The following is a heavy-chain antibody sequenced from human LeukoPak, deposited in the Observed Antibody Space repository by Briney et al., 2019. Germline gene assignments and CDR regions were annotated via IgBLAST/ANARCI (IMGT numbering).Heavy chain of an antibody. CDR3: ARLAAVAGLDY. J-gene: IGHJ4*02. CDR1: GGSFSGYY. Sequence: PSETLSLTCAVYGGSFSGYYWSWIRQPPGKGLEWIGEINHSGSTNYNPSLKSRVTISVDTSKNQFPLKLSSVTAADTAVYYCARLAAVAGLDYWGQGTLVTVSS. CDR2: INHSGST. D-gene: IGHD6-19*01. V-gene: IGHV4-34*01.